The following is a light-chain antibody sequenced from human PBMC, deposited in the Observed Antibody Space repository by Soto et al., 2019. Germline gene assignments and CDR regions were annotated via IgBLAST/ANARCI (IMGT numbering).Light chain of an antibody. Sequence: QSVLTQPRSVSGSPGQSDTISCTGTSSDVGGYNYVSWYQQHPGKAPKVIIYDVSKRPSRVSDRFSASKSGNTASLTISGLQAEDEADYYCCSHAGSYTYVFGTGTKVTVL. CDR1: SSDVGGYNY. J-gene: IGLJ1*01. CDR2: DVS. V-gene: IGLV2-11*01. CDR3: CSHAGSYTYV.